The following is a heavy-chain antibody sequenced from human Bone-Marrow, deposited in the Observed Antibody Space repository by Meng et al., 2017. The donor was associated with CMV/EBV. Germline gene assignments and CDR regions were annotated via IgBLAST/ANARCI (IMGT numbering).Heavy chain of an antibody. V-gene: IGHV3-7*01. CDR3: AREEGDF. CDR1: GFTFTSYL. Sequence: GESLKISCVASGFTFTSYLMSWVRQAPGKGLEWVANIKQDGSEAYYEDSVKGRFTISRDNTKNSLYLQMNSLRVEDTAVYYCAREEGDFWGQGTLVTVSP. CDR2: IKQDGSEA. J-gene: IGHJ4*02. D-gene: IGHD3-3*01.